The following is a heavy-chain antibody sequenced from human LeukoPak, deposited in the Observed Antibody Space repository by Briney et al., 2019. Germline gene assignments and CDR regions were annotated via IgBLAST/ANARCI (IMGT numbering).Heavy chain of an antibody. CDR2: INWDDQK. D-gene: IGHD3-22*01. V-gene: IGHV2-5*02. J-gene: IGHJ5*02. CDR3: AHRRDSSGYQYRYWFAP. Sequence: ESGPTLVKPTQTLTLTCTFSGFSLTTSGVGVGWIRQPPGKALEWLALINWDDQKVYSPSLQSRLSITKDTSKNQVVLTMTNVDPVDKATYYCAHRRDSSGYQYRYWFAPWGQGTLVTVSS. CDR1: GFSLTTSGVG.